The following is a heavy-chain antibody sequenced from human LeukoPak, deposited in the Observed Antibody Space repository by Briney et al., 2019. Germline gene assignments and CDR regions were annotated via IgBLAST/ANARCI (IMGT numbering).Heavy chain of an antibody. CDR2: IYYSGST. CDR3: ARNLIPEQLVLNF. Sequence: SETLSLTCTVSGGSISRYYWSWIRQPPGKGLEWIGYIYYSGSTNYNPSLKSRVTISVDTSKNQFSLKLSSVTAADTAVYYCARNLIPEQLVLNFWGQGTLVTVSS. CDR1: GGSISRYY. V-gene: IGHV4-59*01. J-gene: IGHJ4*02. D-gene: IGHD6-13*01.